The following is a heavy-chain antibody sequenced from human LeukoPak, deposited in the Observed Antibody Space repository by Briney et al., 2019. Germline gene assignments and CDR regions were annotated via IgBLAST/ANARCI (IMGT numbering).Heavy chain of an antibody. CDR2: IDPSDSYT. Sequence: ETLSLTCTVSGASISSYYWSWIRQPPGKGLEWIGRIDPSDSYTNYSPSFQGHVTISADKSISTAYLQWSSLKASDTAMYYCARHLESLRLHDPWGQGTLVTVSS. V-gene: IGHV5-10-1*01. CDR1: GASISSYY. J-gene: IGHJ5*02. CDR3: ARHLESLRLHDP. D-gene: IGHD2-15*01.